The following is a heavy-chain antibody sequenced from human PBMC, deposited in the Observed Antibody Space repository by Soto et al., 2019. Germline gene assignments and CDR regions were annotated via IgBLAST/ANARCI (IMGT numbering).Heavy chain of an antibody. D-gene: IGHD3-9*01. Sequence: QVQLVQSGAEMKKPGASVKVSCKASGYTFTSYGISWVRQAPGQGLEWMGWISAYNGNTNYAQKLQGRVTMTTDTSTSTAYMELRSLRSDDTAVYYCARDPYYDILTGYYDYYMDVWGKGTTVTVSS. J-gene: IGHJ6*03. CDR3: ARDPYYDILTGYYDYYMDV. V-gene: IGHV1-18*01. CDR1: GYTFTSYG. CDR2: ISAYNGNT.